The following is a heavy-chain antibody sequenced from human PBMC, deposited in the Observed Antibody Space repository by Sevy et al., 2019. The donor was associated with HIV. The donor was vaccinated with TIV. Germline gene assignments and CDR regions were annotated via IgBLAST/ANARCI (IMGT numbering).Heavy chain of an antibody. V-gene: IGHV3-15*01. CDR1: GFTFSKVW. Sequence: GGSLRLSCAASGFTFSKVWMSWVRHAPGKGLEWVGHIKSKTDGGTTDYAAPVGGRFTISRDDSKNTLSLQMNSLKTEDTAVYYCTTGGSLFQHWGQGTLVTVSS. CDR2: IKSKTDGGTT. J-gene: IGHJ1*01. CDR3: TTGGSLFQH. D-gene: IGHD3-16*01.